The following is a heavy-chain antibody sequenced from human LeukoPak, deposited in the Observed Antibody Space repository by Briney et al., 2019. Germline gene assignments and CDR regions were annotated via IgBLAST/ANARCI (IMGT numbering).Heavy chain of an antibody. CDR2: IYYSGNT. CDR3: ARAVITFGGAVAKGFDC. CDR1: GGSFSTYY. Sequence: PSETLSLTCTVSGGSFSTYYWSWIRQPPGRGLEWIGYIYYSGNTDYNPSLKSRATMSLDTSKNQFPLNLSSVTAADTAIYYCARAVITFGGAVAKGFDCWGQGTLVTVSS. J-gene: IGHJ4*02. D-gene: IGHD3-16*01. V-gene: IGHV4-59*01.